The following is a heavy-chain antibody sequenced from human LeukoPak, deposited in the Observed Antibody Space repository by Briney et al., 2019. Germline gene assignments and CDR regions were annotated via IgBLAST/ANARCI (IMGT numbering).Heavy chain of an antibody. CDR1: GYTFTNYY. CDR2: INPSGGST. J-gene: IGHJ4*02. V-gene: IGHV1-46*01. D-gene: IGHD1-20*01. CDR3: AREYPYNWIHFDY. Sequence: ASVKVSCKASGYTFTNYYIHWVQQPPGQGLECMGIINPSGGSTSYAQKFQGRVTMTRDMSTSTVYMELSSLRSEDTAVYYCAREYPYNWIHFDYWGQGTLVTVSS.